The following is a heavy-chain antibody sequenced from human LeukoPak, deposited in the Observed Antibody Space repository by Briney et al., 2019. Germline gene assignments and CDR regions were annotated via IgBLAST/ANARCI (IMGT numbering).Heavy chain of an antibody. CDR2: ISLSSSTM. V-gene: IGHV3-48*01. CDR1: GLTFSTYT. CDR3: CLGYCSGGSCYKGDY. J-gene: IGHJ4*02. Sequence: GGSLRLSCAASGLTFSTYTMNWVRQAPGKGLQCVSYISLSSSTMYYADSVKGRFTISRDNANNSLYLQMNSLRAEDTAVYYCCLGYCSGGSCYKGDYWGQGTLVTVSS. D-gene: IGHD2-15*01.